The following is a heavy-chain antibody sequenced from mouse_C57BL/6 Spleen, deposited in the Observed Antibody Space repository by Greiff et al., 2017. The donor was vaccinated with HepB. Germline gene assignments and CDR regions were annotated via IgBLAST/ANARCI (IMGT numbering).Heavy chain of an antibody. CDR3: ARSEDGYPPWFAY. J-gene: IGHJ3*01. Sequence: EVQLQQSGPELVKPGASVKIPCKASGNTFTDYNMDWVKQSHGKSLEWIGDINPNNGGTIYNQKFKGKATLTVDKSSSTAYMELRSLTSEDTAVYYCARSEDGYPPWFAYWGQGTLVTVSA. V-gene: IGHV1-18*01. CDR2: INPNNGGT. CDR1: GNTFTDYN. D-gene: IGHD2-3*01.